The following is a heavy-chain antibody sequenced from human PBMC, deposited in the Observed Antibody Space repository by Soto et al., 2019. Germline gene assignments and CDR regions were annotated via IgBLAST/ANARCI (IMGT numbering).Heavy chain of an antibody. Sequence: QVQLVQSGAEVKKPGSSVKVSCKASGGTFSSYAISWVRQAPGQGLEWMGGIIPIFGTANYAQKFQGRVTITADESTSTAYMELSSLRSEDTAVYYCVPHRFSGLDSSSPGYWGQGTLVTVSS. CDR3: VPHRFSGLDSSSPGY. J-gene: IGHJ4*02. D-gene: IGHD6-6*01. CDR1: GGTFSSYA. CDR2: IIPIFGTA. V-gene: IGHV1-69*12.